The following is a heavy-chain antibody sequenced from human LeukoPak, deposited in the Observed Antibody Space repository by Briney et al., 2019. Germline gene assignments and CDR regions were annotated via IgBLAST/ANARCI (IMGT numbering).Heavy chain of an antibody. CDR2: FDPEDGET. CDR3: ARDGHRRYYYESSDYRFDY. J-gene: IGHJ4*02. CDR1: GYTLTELS. D-gene: IGHD3-22*01. V-gene: IGHV1-24*01. Sequence: ASVKVSCKVSGYTLTELSMRWVRQAPGKGLDWMGGFDPEDGETIYAQKFQGRVTMTTDTSTSTAYMELRSLRSDDTAVYYCARDGHRRYYYESSDYRFDYWGQGTLVTVSS.